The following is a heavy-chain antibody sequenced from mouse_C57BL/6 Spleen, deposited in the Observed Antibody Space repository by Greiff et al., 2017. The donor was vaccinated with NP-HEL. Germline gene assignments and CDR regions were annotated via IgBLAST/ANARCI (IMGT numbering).Heavy chain of an antibody. Sequence: DVQLVESGGGLVKPGGSLKLSCAASGFTFSDYGMHWVRQAPEKGLEWVAYISSGSSTIYYADTVKGRFTISRDNAKNTLFLQMTSLRSEDTAMYYCARGDYGSSYGYFDYWGQGTTLTVSS. V-gene: IGHV5-17*01. CDR1: GFTFSDYG. CDR3: ARGDYGSSYGYFDY. D-gene: IGHD1-1*01. CDR2: ISSGSSTI. J-gene: IGHJ2*01.